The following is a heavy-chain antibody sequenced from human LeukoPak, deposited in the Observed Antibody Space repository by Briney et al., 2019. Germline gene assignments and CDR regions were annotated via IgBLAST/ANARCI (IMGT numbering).Heavy chain of an antibody. D-gene: IGHD2-2*01. CDR3: AKALSRQLLPFDY. CDR2: MYSSGST. Sequence: GGSLRLSCAGSGFTVRSNYMTWVRQAPGKGLEWVSIMYSSGSTYYADSVRGRFTISRDNSKNTLYLQMNSLRAEDTAVYYCAKALSRQLLPFDYWGQGTLVTVSS. V-gene: IGHV3-53*01. J-gene: IGHJ4*02. CDR1: GFTVRSNY.